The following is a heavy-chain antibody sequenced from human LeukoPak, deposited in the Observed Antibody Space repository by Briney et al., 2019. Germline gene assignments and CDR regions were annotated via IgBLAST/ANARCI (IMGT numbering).Heavy chain of an antibody. D-gene: IGHD5-12*01. CDR2: VYDNDIS. J-gene: IGHJ3*02. CDR3: ARGLVLATDDAFDI. V-gene: IGHV4-59*01. Sequence: PSEPLSLTCSVSGASIRSYFWSWIRQSPGKGLEWIGYVYDNDISNFNPSLESRVTILVDRFKSQFSLKLRSVTAADTAVYYCARGLVLATDDAFDIWGPGTMVTVSS. CDR1: GASIRSYF.